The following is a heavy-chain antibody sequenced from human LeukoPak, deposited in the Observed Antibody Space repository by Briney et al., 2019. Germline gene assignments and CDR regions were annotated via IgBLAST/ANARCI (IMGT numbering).Heavy chain of an antibody. CDR2: INRSGST. V-gene: IGHV4-34*01. CDR1: GGSLSYYY. CDR3: ARGGFYCGDDCYVDY. D-gene: IGHD2-21*02. Sequence: AETLSLTCAVYGGSLSYYYWSWIRQSPEKGLEWIGEINRSGSTNYNPSLKSRVSISVDTSKNQFSLKLSSVTAADTAIYYCARGGFYCGDDCYVDYWGQGAMVTVSS. J-gene: IGHJ4*01.